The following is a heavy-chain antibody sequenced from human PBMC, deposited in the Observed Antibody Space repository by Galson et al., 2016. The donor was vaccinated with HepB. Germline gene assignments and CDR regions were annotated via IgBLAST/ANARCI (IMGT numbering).Heavy chain of an antibody. CDR3: AREFWWRFDF. Sequence: LRLSCAASGFTFSSYAMSWVRQAPGKGLEWIGRIYNSGSTNYNPSLKSRVTISVDTSKNQFSLKLSSVTAADTAVYYCAREFWWRFDFWGQGALVTVSA. CDR2: IYNSGST. J-gene: IGHJ4*02. V-gene: IGHV4-4*08. CDR1: GFTFSSYA. D-gene: IGHD2-15*01.